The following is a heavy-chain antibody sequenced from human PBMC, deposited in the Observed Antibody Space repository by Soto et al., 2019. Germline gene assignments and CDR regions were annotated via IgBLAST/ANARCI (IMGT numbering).Heavy chain of an antibody. CDR1: GFTFSSYG. V-gene: IGHV3-33*01. Sequence: GGSLRLSCAASGFTFSSYGMHWVRQAPGKGLEWVAVIWYDGSNKYYADSVKGRFTISRDNSKNTRYLQMNSLRAEDTAVYYCVRDGGLYDSSGYYSSYFDYWGQGTLVTVSS. CDR2: IWYDGSNK. CDR3: VRDGGLYDSSGYYSSYFDY. J-gene: IGHJ4*02. D-gene: IGHD3-22*01.